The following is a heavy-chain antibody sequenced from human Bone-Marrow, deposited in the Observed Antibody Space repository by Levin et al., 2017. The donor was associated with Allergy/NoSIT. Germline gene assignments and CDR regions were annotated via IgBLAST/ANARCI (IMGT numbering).Heavy chain of an antibody. CDR1: GGSISSSSYY. J-gene: IGHJ4*02. CDR3: ARDQGDSDFDY. Sequence: PSETLSLTCTVSGGSISSSSYYWGWIRQPPGKGLEWIGSIYYSGSTYYNPSLKSRVTISVDTSKNQFSLKLSSVTAADTAVYYCARDQGDSDFDYWGQGTLVTVSS. V-gene: IGHV4-39*07. D-gene: IGHD2-21*02. CDR2: IYYSGST.